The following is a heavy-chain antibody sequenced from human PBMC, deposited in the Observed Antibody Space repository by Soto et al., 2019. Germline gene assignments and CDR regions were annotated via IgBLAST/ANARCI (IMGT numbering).Heavy chain of an antibody. Sequence: GASLKISCKGSGYSFTSYWISWVRQMPGKGLEWMGRIDPSDSYTNYSPSFQGHVTISADKSISTAYLQWSSLKASDTAMYYCASYSSTESAFDIWGQGTMVTVSS. CDR1: GYSFTSYW. J-gene: IGHJ3*02. CDR3: ASYSSTESAFDI. D-gene: IGHD6-13*01. V-gene: IGHV5-10-1*01. CDR2: IDPSDSYT.